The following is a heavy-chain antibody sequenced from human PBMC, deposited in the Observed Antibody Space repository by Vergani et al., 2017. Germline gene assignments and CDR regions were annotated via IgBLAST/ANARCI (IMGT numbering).Heavy chain of an antibody. CDR1: GFTFSTHA. Sequence: DVQLLQSGGDLVQPGGSLKLSCVASGFTFSTHAMSWVRQTPGKGLEWVSTIKNDGGKSHYADFVKGRFAISRDNSQTTVFLQMNSLRADDSAVYYCTKAGQYDSDNFHDSWGQGALVTVAS. V-gene: IGHV3-23*01. J-gene: IGHJ1*01. D-gene: IGHD3-22*01. CDR2: IKNDGGKS. CDR3: TKAGQYDSDNFHDS.